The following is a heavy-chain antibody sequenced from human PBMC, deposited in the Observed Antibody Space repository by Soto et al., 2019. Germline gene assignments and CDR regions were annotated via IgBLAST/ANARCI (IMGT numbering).Heavy chain of an antibody. CDR1: GFTFSSYG. Sequence: PGGSRRLSCAASGFTFSSYGMHWVRQAPGKGLEWVAVIWYDGSNKYYADSVKGRFTISRDNSKNTLYLQMNSLRAEDTAVYYCARDRGDTAMVPTFDYWGQGTLVTVSS. J-gene: IGHJ4*02. CDR3: ARDRGDTAMVPTFDY. CDR2: IWYDGSNK. D-gene: IGHD5-18*01. V-gene: IGHV3-33*01.